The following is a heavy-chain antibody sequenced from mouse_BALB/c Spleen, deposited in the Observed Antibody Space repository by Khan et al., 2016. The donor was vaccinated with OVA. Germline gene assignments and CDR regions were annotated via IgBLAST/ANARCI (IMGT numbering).Heavy chain of an antibody. CDR3: ACSRFYYGYSFIDY. J-gene: IGHJ2*02. CDR2: ISYSGST. D-gene: IGHD2-2*01. V-gene: IGHV3-2*02. Sequence: EVKLLESGPGLVKPSQSLSLTCTVTAYSITSDYAWTWIRQFPGNKLEWMGYISYSGSTSYNPSLKSRISITRDTSKNQFFLQLISVTTEDTATYYCACSRFYYGYSFIDYWGQGTSLTVSS. CDR1: AYSITSDYA.